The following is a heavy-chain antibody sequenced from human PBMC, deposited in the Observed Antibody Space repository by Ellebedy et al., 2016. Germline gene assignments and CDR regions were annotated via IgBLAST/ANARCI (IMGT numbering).Heavy chain of an antibody. V-gene: IGHV4-30-4*01. J-gene: IGHJ6*02. Sequence: SETLSLTCTVSGGSISSGDYYWSWIRQPPGKGLEWIGYIYYSGSTYYNPSLKSRVTISVDPSKNQFSLKLSSVTAADTAVYYCARDNYYDSSGYYYYYYGMDVWGQGTTVTVSS. CDR3: ARDNYYDSSGYYYYYYGMDV. CDR1: GGSISSGDYY. CDR2: IYYSGST. D-gene: IGHD3-22*01.